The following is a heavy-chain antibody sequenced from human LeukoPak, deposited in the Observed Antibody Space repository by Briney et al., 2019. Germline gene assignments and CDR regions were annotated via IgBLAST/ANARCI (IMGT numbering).Heavy chain of an antibody. D-gene: IGHD3-10*01. CDR1: GGSFSGYY. Sequence: PSETLSLTCAVYGGSFSGYYWSWIRQPPGKGLEWIGEINHSGSTNYNPSLKSRVTISVDTSKNQFSLKLSSVTAADTAVYYCARDIPITLVRGVIMTNWYFDLWGRGTLVTVSS. CDR2: INHSGST. V-gene: IGHV4-34*01. J-gene: IGHJ2*01. CDR3: ARDIPITLVRGVIMTNWYFDL.